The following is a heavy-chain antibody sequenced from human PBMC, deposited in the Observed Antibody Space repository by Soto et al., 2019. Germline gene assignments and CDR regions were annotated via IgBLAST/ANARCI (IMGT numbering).Heavy chain of an antibody. CDR3: ARDRPSPYCSSTSCSLYFDY. D-gene: IGHD2-2*01. J-gene: IGHJ4*02. CDR2: ISYDGSNK. CDR1: GFTFSSYA. V-gene: IGHV3-30-3*01. Sequence: QVQLVESGGGVVQPGRSLRLSCAASGFTFSSYAMQWVRQAPGKGLEWVAVISYDGSNKYHADSVKGRFTISRDNSKNTLYLQMNSLRAEDTAVYYCARDRPSPYCSSTSCSLYFDYWGQGTLVTVSS.